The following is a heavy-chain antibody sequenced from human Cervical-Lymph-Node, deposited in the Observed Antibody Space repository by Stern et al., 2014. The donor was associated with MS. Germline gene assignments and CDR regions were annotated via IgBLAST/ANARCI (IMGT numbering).Heavy chain of an antibody. Sequence: VQLVQSGPEVKKPGESLKISCTGSGYTFTSYWIGWVRQMPGKGLEWMGFVYPGDSDARYSPSFHGQVTISVDKSINTAYLQWGSLRASDTAMYYCARHRRGYCTGGRCYERAGFDPWGQGTLVTVSS. J-gene: IGHJ5*02. CDR3: ARHRRGYCTGGRCYERAGFDP. V-gene: IGHV5-51*01. CDR2: VYPGDSDA. CDR1: GYTFTSYW. D-gene: IGHD2-15*01.